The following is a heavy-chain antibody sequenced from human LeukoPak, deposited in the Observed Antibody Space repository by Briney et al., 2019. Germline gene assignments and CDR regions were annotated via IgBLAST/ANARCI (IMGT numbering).Heavy chain of an antibody. V-gene: IGHV1-2*02. CDR2: INPNSGGT. Sequence: ASVKVSCKASGYTFTGYYMHWVRQAPGQGLERMGWINPNSGGTNYAQKFQGRVTITGDTSASTAYMELSSLRSEDTAVYYCARVDFGRFDYWGQGTLVTVSS. CDR1: GYTFTGYY. CDR3: ARVDFGRFDY. J-gene: IGHJ4*02. D-gene: IGHD3-10*01.